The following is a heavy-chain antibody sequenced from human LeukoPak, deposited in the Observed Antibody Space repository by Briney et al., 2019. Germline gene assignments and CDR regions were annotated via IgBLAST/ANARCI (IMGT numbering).Heavy chain of an antibody. V-gene: IGHV1-18*01. D-gene: IGHD2-2*01. J-gene: IGHJ6*02. Sequence: ASVKVSCKASGYTCTSYGISWVRQAPGQGLEWMGWISAYNGNTNYAQKLQGRVTMTTDTSTSTAYMELRSLRSDDTAVYYCARYCSSTSCYDYYYGMDVWGQGTTVTVSS. CDR3: ARYCSSTSCYDYYYGMDV. CDR1: GYTCTSYG. CDR2: ISAYNGNT.